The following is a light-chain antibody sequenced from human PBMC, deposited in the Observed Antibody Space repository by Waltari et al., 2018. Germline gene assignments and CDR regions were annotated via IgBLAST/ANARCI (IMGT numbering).Light chain of an antibody. V-gene: IGLV1-40*01. Sequence: QSVLTQPPSVSGAPGQRVSISCTGSGSNIGAGYDVHWYQQLPGNAPKLLIYGVNRRPLGVPDRVSGPLSGTSAYLAIAGLQADDEADYYCQSYDPSLSVVFGGGTRLTVL. CDR2: GVN. J-gene: IGLJ2*01. CDR1: GSNIGAGYD. CDR3: QSYDPSLSVV.